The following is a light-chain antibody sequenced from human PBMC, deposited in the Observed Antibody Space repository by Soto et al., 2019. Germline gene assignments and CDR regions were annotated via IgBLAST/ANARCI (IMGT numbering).Light chain of an antibody. CDR1: TSDVGGYKY. V-gene: IGLV2-14*01. CDR2: EVS. Sequence: QSALTQPASVSGSPGQSITISCTGTTSDVGGYKYVSWYQQYPGKAPKVIIYEVSNRPSGVSNRFSGSKSGNTASLTISRLQAGDEADYYCVSYRCTDTPVFGGGTKLTVL. J-gene: IGLJ3*02. CDR3: VSYRCTDTPV.